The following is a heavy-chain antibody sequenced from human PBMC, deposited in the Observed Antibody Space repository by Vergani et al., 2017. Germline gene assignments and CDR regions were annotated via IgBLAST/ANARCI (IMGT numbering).Heavy chain of an antibody. CDR1: GGSMSGYY. CDR2: MYHSGST. Sequence: QVRLQESGPGLVKPSETLYLTCSVSGGSMSGYYWSWIRQPPGKELEWIGYMYHSGSTNYNPSLETQVTISGDTSKNQFSLKLNSVTAADTAVYYCGRVADFYGLGSRLLDLWGQGILVTVSS. CDR3: GRVADFYGLGSRLLDL. D-gene: IGHD3-10*01. V-gene: IGHV4-59*01. J-gene: IGHJ5*02.